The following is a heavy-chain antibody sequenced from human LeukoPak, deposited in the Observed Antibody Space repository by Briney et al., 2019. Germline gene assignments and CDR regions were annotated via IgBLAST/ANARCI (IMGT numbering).Heavy chain of an antibody. Sequence: GGSLRLSCVASGLAFISYTMNWVRQAPGKGLEWVSFINSRSNYIYYADSVKGRFTISRDNAKNSLYLQMNSLRDDDTAVYYCARDPGGHSLDYWGQGTLVTVSS. CDR2: INSRSNYI. J-gene: IGHJ4*02. CDR1: GLAFISYT. D-gene: IGHD4-23*01. CDR3: ARDPGGHSLDY. V-gene: IGHV3-21*01.